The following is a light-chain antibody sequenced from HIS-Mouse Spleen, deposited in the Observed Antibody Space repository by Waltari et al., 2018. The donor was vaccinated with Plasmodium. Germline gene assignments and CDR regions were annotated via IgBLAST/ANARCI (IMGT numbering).Light chain of an antibody. CDR2: VAS. V-gene: IGKV3-15*01. CDR1: QSVSSN. Sequence: ELVMTNSPATLAVSPGERATLSCRASQSVSSNLAWYQQKPGQAPRLLIYVASTRATGIPARFSGSGSGTEFTLTISSLQSEDFAVYYCQQYNNWSFTFGPGTKVDIK. CDR3: QQYNNWSFT. J-gene: IGKJ3*01.